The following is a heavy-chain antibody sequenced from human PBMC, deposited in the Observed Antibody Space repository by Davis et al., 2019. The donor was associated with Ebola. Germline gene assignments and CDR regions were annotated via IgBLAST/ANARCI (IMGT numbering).Heavy chain of an antibody. CDR2: IYWNDDK. V-gene: IGHV2-5*01. J-gene: IGHJ6*03. D-gene: IGHD4-11*01. CDR3: AHGQYSNYFDYYYYYMDV. CDR1: GFSLSTSGVG. Sequence: SGPTLVKPTQTLTLTCTFSGFSLSTSGVGVGWIRQPPGKALEWLALIYWNDDKRYSPSLKSRLTITKDTSKNQVVLTMTNMDPVDTATYYCAHGQYSNYFDYYYYYMDVWGKGTTVTVSS.